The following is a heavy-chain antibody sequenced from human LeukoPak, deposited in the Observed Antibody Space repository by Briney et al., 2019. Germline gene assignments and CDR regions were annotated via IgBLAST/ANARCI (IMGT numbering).Heavy chain of an antibody. CDR2: ISASNGNT. CDR1: GYTFTSYG. CDR3: ARVTGLLWFGELTPNWFDP. J-gene: IGHJ5*02. V-gene: IGHV1-18*01. Sequence: ASVKVSCKASGYTFTSYGISWVRQAPGQGLEWMGWISASNGNTNYAQKLQGRVTMTTDTSTSTAYMELRSLRSDETAVYYCARVTGLLWFGELTPNWFDPWGQGTLVTVSS. D-gene: IGHD3-10*01.